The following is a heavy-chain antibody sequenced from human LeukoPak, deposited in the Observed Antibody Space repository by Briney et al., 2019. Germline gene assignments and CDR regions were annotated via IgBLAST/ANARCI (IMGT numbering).Heavy chain of an antibody. CDR2: IYTSGST. J-gene: IGHJ5*02. Sequence: SSETLSLTCTVSGGSISSYYWSWIRQPAGKGLEWIGRIYTSGSTNYNPSLKSRVTMSVDTSKNQFSLKLSSVTAADTAVYYCAGDFSFSYYDILTGYYRWFDPWGQGTLVTVSS. D-gene: IGHD3-9*01. CDR1: GGSISSYY. V-gene: IGHV4-4*07. CDR3: AGDFSFSYYDILTGYYRWFDP.